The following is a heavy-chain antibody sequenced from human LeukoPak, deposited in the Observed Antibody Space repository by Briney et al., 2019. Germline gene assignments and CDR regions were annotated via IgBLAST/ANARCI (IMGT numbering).Heavy chain of an antibody. V-gene: IGHV3-73*01. CDR3: TRRTAIFDY. CDR2: IRSKANSYAT. J-gene: IGHJ4*02. D-gene: IGHD5-18*01. Sequence: GGSLRLSCAASGFTFSGSAMHWVRQASGKGLEWVGRIRSKANSYATAYAASVKGRFTISRDDSKNTAYLQMNSLKTEDTVVYYCTRRTAIFDYWGQGTLVTVSS. CDR1: GFTFSGSA.